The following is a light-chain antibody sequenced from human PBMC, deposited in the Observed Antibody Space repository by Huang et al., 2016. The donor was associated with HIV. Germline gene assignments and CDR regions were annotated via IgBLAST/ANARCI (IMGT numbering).Light chain of an antibody. V-gene: IGKV2-28*01. Sequence: IVMTQSPRSLDVTPGEPASISCRSSQSLLHSNGYNYVEWYLQKPGQSPRLLVYLGSNRATGVPDRFSGSGSGTDCTRKISRVEAEDVGVYYCMQAFRGTFGPGTKVEIK. CDR1: QSLLHSNGYNY. CDR3: MQAFRGT. CDR2: LGS. J-gene: IGKJ3*01.